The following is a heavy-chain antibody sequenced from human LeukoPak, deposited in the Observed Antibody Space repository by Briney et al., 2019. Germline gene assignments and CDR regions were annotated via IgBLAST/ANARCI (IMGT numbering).Heavy chain of an antibody. CDR2: ISAYNGNT. V-gene: IGHV1-18*01. J-gene: IGHJ4*02. D-gene: IGHD6-19*01. CDR1: GYTFTSYG. Sequence: ASVKVSCKASGYTFTSYGISWVRPAPGQRLEWMGWISAYNGNTNHAQKLQGRVTMTTDTSTSTAYMELRSLRSDDTAVYYCAREGVGGSSGWYLWGQGTLVTVSS. CDR3: AREGVGGSSGWYL.